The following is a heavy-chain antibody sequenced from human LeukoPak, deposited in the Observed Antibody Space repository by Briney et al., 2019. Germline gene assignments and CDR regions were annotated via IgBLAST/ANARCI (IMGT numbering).Heavy chain of an antibody. CDR1: GGSISSYY. D-gene: IGHD7-27*01. J-gene: IGHJ5*02. CDR2: IYTSGST. V-gene: IGHV4-4*07. CDR3: ARDQTPGDWFDP. Sequence: SETLSLTCTVSGGSISSYYWSWIRQPAGKGLEWIGRIYTSGSTNYNPSLKSRVTMSVDTSKNKFSLKLSSVTAADTAVYYCARDQTPGDWFDPWGQGTLVTVSS.